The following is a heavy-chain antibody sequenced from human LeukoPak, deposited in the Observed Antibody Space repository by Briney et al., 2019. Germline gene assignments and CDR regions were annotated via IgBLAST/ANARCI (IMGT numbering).Heavy chain of an antibody. Sequence: SETLPLTCTVSGGSISSYYWSWIRQPPGKGLEWIGYIYYSGSTNYNPSLKSRVTISVDTSKNQFSLKLSSVTAADTAVYYCARGSYYGSGSHDYWGQGTLVTVSS. CDR1: GGSISSYY. D-gene: IGHD3-10*01. J-gene: IGHJ4*02. CDR2: IYYSGST. V-gene: IGHV4-59*01. CDR3: ARGSYYGSGSHDY.